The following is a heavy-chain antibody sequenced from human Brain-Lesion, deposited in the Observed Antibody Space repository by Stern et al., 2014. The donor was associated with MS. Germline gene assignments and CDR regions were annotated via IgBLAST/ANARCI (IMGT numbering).Heavy chain of an antibody. CDR1: GGSISSGGYY. V-gene: IGHV4-61*02. CDR3: ARGRVVPGFQYYATDV. Sequence: VQLVESGPGLVKPSQTLSLSCTVSGGSISSGGYYWSWIRQPAGKGLEWIGRIFNNGSTSYNPPLKSRVTISIDTSKNQFSLRLNPMTAADTAVYYCARGRVVPGFQYYATDVWGQGTTVIVSS. D-gene: IGHD2-2*01. J-gene: IGHJ6*02. CDR2: IFNNGST.